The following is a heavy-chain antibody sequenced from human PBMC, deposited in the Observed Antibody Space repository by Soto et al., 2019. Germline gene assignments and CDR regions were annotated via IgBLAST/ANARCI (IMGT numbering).Heavy chain of an antibody. Sequence: ASVKVSCKASGGTFSSYSFSWVRQAPGQGLEWMGRVIPILGMANYAQKFQGRVTITADKSTSTVYMEMSSLRSEDTAVYYCARGGAVVVPGAVDRHNWFDPWGQGTLVTVSS. CDR1: GGTFSSYS. CDR3: ARGGAVVVPGAVDRHNWFDP. CDR2: VIPILGMA. V-gene: IGHV1-69*04. J-gene: IGHJ5*02. D-gene: IGHD2-2*01.